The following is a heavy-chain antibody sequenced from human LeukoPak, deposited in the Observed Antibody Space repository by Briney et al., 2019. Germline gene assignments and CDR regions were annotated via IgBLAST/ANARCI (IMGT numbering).Heavy chain of an antibody. D-gene: IGHD1-26*01. CDR2: IRNKAYGGTT. V-gene: IGHV3-49*04. CDR1: GFTFSSYS. J-gene: IGHJ4*02. CDR3: TRQWELPGTDFDY. Sequence: GGSLRLSCAASGFTFSSYSMNWVRQAPGKGLEWVGFIRNKAYGGTTEYAASVKDRFTISRDDSKCIAYLQMNSLKTEDTAVYYCTRQWELPGTDFDYWGQGTLVTDSS.